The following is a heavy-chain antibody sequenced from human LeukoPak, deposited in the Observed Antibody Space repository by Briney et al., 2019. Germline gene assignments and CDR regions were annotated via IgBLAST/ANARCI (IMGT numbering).Heavy chain of an antibody. J-gene: IGHJ3*02. CDR2: VGWHRGSI. D-gene: IGHD6-6*01. Sequence: GRSLRLSCVASGFMFDDYAIHWVRQAPGKGLEWVSGVGWHRGSIGYADSVKGRFTVSRDNAKRSLYLQMDSLRAGDTALYYCTKDKSARSSYGDAFDIWGQGTVVTVSS. CDR3: TKDKSARSSYGDAFDI. CDR1: GFMFDDYA. V-gene: IGHV3-9*01.